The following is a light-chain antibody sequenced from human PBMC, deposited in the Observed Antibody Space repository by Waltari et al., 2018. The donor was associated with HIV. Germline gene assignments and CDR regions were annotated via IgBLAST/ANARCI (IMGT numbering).Light chain of an antibody. CDR3: HRYNNWPWT. CDR2: GAS. CDR1: QSVSSSY. V-gene: IGKV3-20*01. Sequence: EIVLTQSPGTLSLSPGERATLSCRASQSVSSSYLAWYQQKPGQAPRLLIYGASSRATGIPDRFSGSGSGTEFTLTISSLQSEDFAIYYCHRYNNWPWTSGQGTKVEIK. J-gene: IGKJ1*01.